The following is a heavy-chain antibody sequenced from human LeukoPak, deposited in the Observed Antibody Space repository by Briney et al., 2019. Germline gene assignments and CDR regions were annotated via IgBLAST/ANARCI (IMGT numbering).Heavy chain of an antibody. D-gene: IGHD6-13*01. V-gene: IGHV1-69*06. Sequence: SVKVSCKASGGTFSSYAISWVRQAPGQGLEWMAGIIPIFGTANYAQKFQGRVTITADKSTSTAYMELSSLRSEDTAVYYCARMLGASSWYSLDYWGQGTLVTVSS. CDR1: GGTFSSYA. CDR2: IIPIFGTA. CDR3: ARMLGASSWYSLDY. J-gene: IGHJ4*02.